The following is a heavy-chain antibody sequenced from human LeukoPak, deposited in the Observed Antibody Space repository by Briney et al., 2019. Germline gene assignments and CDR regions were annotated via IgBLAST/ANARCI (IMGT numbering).Heavy chain of an antibody. CDR2: ISGGAGST. Sequence: GGSLRLSCAASGFTFSSYSISWVRQAPGKGLEWVSLISGGAGSTYYAASVKGRFTISRDNSKNTLYLQMNSLRAEDTAVHYCAKDGGTSYWYFDLWGRGTLVTASS. D-gene: IGHD2-15*01. CDR3: AKDGGTSYWYFDL. J-gene: IGHJ2*01. CDR1: GFTFSSYS. V-gene: IGHV3-23*01.